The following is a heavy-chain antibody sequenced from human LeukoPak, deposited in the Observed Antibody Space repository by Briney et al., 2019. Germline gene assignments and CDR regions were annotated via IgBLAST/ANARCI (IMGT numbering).Heavy chain of an antibody. Sequence: GGSLRLSCAGSGFTFSTYAMHWVRQAPGKGLEWVALFSYDGSTQRYADSVKGRFTISRDNSKNTVYLQMNSLRVEDTAVYYCAGEEDLRELRGGREFFQYWGQGTLVTVSS. J-gene: IGHJ1*01. V-gene: IGHV3-30-3*01. CDR1: GFTFSTYA. CDR3: AGEEDLRELRGGREFFQY. D-gene: IGHD3-10*01. CDR2: FSYDGSTQ.